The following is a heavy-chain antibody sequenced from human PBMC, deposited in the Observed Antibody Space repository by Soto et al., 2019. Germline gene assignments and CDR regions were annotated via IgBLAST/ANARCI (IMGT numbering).Heavy chain of an antibody. CDR1: GFTFSSYG. CDR2: ISYDGSNK. D-gene: IGHD6-13*01. CDR3: AKQEAAGAFVI. Sequence: QVQLVESGGGVVQPGRSLRLSCAASGFTFSSYGMHWVRQAPGKGLEWVAVISYDGSNKYYADSVKGRFTISRDNSKNTLYLQMNSLRAEDTAVYYCAKQEAAGAFVIWGQGTMVTVSS. V-gene: IGHV3-30*18. J-gene: IGHJ3*02.